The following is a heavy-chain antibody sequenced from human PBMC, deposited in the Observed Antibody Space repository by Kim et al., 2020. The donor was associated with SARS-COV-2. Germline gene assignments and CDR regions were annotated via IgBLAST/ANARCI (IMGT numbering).Heavy chain of an antibody. CDR1: GYIFTSYY. V-gene: IGHV1-46*01. CDR3: ARGGWYQTKHADY. J-gene: IGHJ4*02. Sequence: ASVKVSCKTSGYIFTSYYMHWVRQAPGQGLEWMGIINPSGGGTSYAQKFQGRVTMTGDTSTSTVYMELSSLRSEDTAVYYCARGGWYQTKHADYWGQGTLVTVSS. D-gene: IGHD2-15*01. CDR2: INPSGGGT.